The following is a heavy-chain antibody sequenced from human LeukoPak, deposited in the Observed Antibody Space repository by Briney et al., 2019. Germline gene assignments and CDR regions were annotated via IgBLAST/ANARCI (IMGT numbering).Heavy chain of an antibody. CDR3: ARGQPPSYYDMDV. Sequence: KAGGSLRLSCAASGFTFSDYYMSWIRQAPGKGLEWVSYISSSSYTNYADSVKGRFTISRDNSKNTLYLQMSSLRAEDTALYYCARGQPPSYYDMDVWGQGTTVTVSS. CDR1: GFTFSDYY. J-gene: IGHJ6*02. V-gene: IGHV3-11*06. CDR2: ISSSSYT. D-gene: IGHD6-13*01.